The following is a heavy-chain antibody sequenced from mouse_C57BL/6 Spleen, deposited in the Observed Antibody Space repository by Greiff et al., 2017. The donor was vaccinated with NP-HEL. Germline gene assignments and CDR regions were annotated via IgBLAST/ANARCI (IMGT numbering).Heavy chain of an antibody. V-gene: IGHV1-64*01. J-gene: IGHJ4*01. CDR2: IHPNSGST. D-gene: IGHD1-1*01. CDR1: GYTFTSYW. Sequence: VQLQQPGAELVKPGASVKLSCKASGYTFTSYWMHWVKQRPGQGLEWIGMIHPNSGSTNYNEKFKSKATLTVDKSSSTAYMQLSSLTSEDSAVYYCARGVGSSYGYAMDYWGQGTSVTVSS. CDR3: ARGVGSSYGYAMDY.